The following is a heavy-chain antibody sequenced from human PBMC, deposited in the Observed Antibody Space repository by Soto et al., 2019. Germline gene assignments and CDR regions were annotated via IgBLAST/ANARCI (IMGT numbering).Heavy chain of an antibody. V-gene: IGHV4-39*01. Sequence: HLQLQESGPGLVKPSETLSLTCTVSGGSINKSSYYWGWIRQPPGKGLEWLGSSHSSGPTSYKPPLKSVVTISVDTSKNQISMKMNSVTAADTAVYYCARHKFNMVRGLILPPTCFDPWGQGMLVTVSS. J-gene: IGHJ5*02. CDR2: SHSSGPT. D-gene: IGHD3-10*01. CDR1: GGSINKSSYY. CDR3: ARHKFNMVRGLILPPTCFDP.